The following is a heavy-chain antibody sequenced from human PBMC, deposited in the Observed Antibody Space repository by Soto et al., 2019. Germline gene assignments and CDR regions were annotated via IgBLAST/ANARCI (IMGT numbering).Heavy chain of an antibody. CDR1: GFTFSDHY. V-gene: IGHV3-72*01. J-gene: IGHJ3*02. CDR3: ARTGYYDSSGYWVDAFDI. Sequence: EVQLVESGGGLVQPGGSLRLSCAASGFTFSDHYMDWVRQAPGKGLELVGRTRNKANSYTTEYAASVKGRFTISRDDSKNSLYLQMNSLKTEDTAVYYCARTGYYDSSGYWVDAFDIWGQGTMVTVSS. D-gene: IGHD3-22*01. CDR2: TRNKANSYTT.